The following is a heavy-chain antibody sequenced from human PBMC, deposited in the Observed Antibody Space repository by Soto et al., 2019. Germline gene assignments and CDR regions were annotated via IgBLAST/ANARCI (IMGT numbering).Heavy chain of an antibody. D-gene: IGHD2-15*01. J-gene: IGHJ4*02. CDR3: ARELAPYHGGSSLSLDY. Sequence: QVQLVQSGAEVKKPGSSVKVSCKASGGSFSTYGINWVRLAPGQGLEWMGGIIPKFGTTNYAQKFQGRVTITADESTNTAYMELNYLRCEDTAVYFCARELAPYHGGSSLSLDYWGQGTLVTVSS. V-gene: IGHV1-69*13. CDR1: GGSFSTYG. CDR2: IIPKFGTT.